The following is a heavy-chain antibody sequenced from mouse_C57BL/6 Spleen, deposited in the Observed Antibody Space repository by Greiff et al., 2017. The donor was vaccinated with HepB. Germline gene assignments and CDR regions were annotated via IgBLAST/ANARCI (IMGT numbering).Heavy chain of an antibody. J-gene: IGHJ4*01. Sequence: EVKLVESGGGLVKPGGSLKLSCAASGFTFSDYGMHWVRQAPEKGLEWVAYISSGSSTIYYADTVKGRFTISRDNAKNTLFLQMTSLRSEDTAMYYCATPYYGSSYAMDYWGQGTSVTVSS. CDR2: ISSGSSTI. CDR3: ATPYYGSSYAMDY. CDR1: GFTFSDYG. V-gene: IGHV5-17*01. D-gene: IGHD1-1*01.